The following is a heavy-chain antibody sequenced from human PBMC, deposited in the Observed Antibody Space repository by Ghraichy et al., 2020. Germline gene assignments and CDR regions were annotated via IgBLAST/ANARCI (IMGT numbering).Heavy chain of an antibody. CDR2: VYYSGSA. J-gene: IGHJ5*02. D-gene: IGHD2-15*01. Sequence: SETLSLTCSVSGDSISSSSYYWGWIRQSPGKGLEWIASVYYSGSAYYNPSLESRVTTSLDKSQNQFSLKLSSVTAADSAVYYCASARIVVVGGARNYNWFDPWGQGTLVTVSS. CDR1: GDSISSSSYY. V-gene: IGHV4-39*01. CDR3: ASARIVVVGGARNYNWFDP.